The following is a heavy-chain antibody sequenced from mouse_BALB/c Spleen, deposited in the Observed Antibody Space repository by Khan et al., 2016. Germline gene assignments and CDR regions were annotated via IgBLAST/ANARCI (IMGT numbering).Heavy chain of an antibody. D-gene: IGHD2-12*01. CDR2: ISGGDSYT. CDR1: GFTFSTYG. V-gene: IGHV5-9-2*01. CDR3: ARFYEYYAMDY. J-gene: IGHJ4*01. Sequence: EVELVESGGGLVKPGGSLKLSCAASGFTFSTYGMSWVRQTPEKRLECVATISGGDSYTYYPDSVKGRFTISRDNAKNNLYLQMSSLRSEDTALYYCARFYEYYAMDYWGQGTSVTVSS.